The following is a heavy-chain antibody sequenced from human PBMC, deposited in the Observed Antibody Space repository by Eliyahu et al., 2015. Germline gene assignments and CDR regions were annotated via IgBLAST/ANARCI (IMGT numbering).Heavy chain of an antibody. CDR1: GFPFSTAW. D-gene: IGHD3-9*01. CDR3: ITELSMTGFAMS. Sequence: EVQLVESGGGLVQPGGSLGLSCAASGFPFSTAWVGWGRQAPGKGLEWVGRIQSTTDGWTTAYAAPVKGRFTMSRDDSKNTVYLQMNSLKTEDSAVYYCITELSMTGFAMSWGQGTLVTVSS. V-gene: IGHV3-15*01. J-gene: IGHJ4*02. CDR2: IQSTTDGWTT.